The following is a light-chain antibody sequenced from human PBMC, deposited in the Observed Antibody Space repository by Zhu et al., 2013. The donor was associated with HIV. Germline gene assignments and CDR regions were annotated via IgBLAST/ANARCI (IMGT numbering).Light chain of an antibody. CDR3: QEYATSST. V-gene: IGKV3-20*01. CDR1: QTIGKDY. CDR2: DAS. Sequence: EIVLTQSPGTLSLSPGERATLSCRASQTIGKDYLAWYQHKPGQAPRLLIYDASRRTTGIPDRFSGSGSGTDFTLTISRLEPEDFAVYYCQEYATSSTFGQGTKVEIK. J-gene: IGKJ1*01.